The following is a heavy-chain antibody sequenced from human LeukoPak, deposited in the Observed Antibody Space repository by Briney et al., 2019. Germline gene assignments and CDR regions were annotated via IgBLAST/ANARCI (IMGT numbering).Heavy chain of an antibody. CDR2: IYYDGSNQ. D-gene: IGHD6-13*01. CDR1: GLRFRNYG. J-gene: IGHJ4*02. Sequence: PGGSLRLSCVVSGLRFRNYGMHWVRQAPGKGLEWVAVIYYDGSNQYYVDSVRGRFTVSRDNAKNTLYLQMDSLRAEDTAVYYCAREYSSSWYGYFDYWGQGTLVTVSS. V-gene: IGHV3-33*01. CDR3: AREYSSSWYGYFDY.